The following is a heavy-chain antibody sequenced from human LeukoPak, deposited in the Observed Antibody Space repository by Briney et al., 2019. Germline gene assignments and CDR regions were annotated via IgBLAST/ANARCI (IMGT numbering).Heavy chain of an antibody. CDR3: AKDRLGSSSTFFDY. J-gene: IGHJ4*02. D-gene: IGHD2-2*01. V-gene: IGHV3-53*01. CDR1: GFTVSTNY. CDR2: IYSGGST. Sequence: PGGSLRLSCAASGFTVSTNYPSWVRQAPGKGLEWVAVIYSGGSTYYADSVKGRFTISRDNSNNTLHLQMNSLRAEDTAVYYCAKDRLGSSSTFFDYWGQGTLVTVSS.